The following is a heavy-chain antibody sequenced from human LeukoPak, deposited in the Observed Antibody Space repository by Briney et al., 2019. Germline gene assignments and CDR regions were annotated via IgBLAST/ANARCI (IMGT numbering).Heavy chain of an antibody. CDR1: GGSISSGDYY. CDR2: IYCSGST. J-gene: IGHJ5*02. Sequence: SQTLSLTCTVSGGSISSGDYYWSWIRQPPGKGLEWIGSIYCSGSTYYNPSLKSRVTISVDTSKNQFSLKLSSVTAADTAVYYCARASVVAAGGPWFDPWGQGTLVTVSS. V-gene: IGHV4-30-4*01. D-gene: IGHD2-15*01. CDR3: ARASVVAAGGPWFDP.